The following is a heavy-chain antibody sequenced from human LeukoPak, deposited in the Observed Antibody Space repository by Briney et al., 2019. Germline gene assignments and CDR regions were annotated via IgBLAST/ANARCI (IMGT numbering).Heavy chain of an antibody. CDR2: ISGSGGST. Sequence: PGGSLRLSCAASGFTVSAYAMAWVRQAPGKGLEWVSAISGSGGSTYYADSVKGRFTISRDNSKNTLYLQMNSLRAEDTAVYYCAKDRTVERRDAFDYWGQGTLVTVSS. CDR3: AKDRTVERRDAFDY. D-gene: IGHD1-1*01. J-gene: IGHJ4*02. CDR1: GFTVSAYA. V-gene: IGHV3-23*01.